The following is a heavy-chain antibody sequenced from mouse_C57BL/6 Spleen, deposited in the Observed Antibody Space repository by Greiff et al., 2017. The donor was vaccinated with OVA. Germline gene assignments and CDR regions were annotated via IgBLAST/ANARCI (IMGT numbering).Heavy chain of an antibody. Sequence: VQLQQSDAELVKPGASVKISCKVSGYTFTDHTIHWMKQRPEQGLEWIGYIYPRDGSTKYNEKFKGKATLTADKSSSTAYMQLNSLTSDDSAVYFCARRGIYYGSSYAMDYWGQGTSVTVSS. V-gene: IGHV1-78*01. D-gene: IGHD1-1*01. CDR2: IYPRDGST. CDR1: GYTFTDHT. J-gene: IGHJ4*01. CDR3: ARRGIYYGSSYAMDY.